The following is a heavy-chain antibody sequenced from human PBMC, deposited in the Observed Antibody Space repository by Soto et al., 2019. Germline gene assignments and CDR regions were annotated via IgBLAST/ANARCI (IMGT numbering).Heavy chain of an antibody. CDR2: IWYDGSNK. CDR3: ARGAAGTAYYFDY. V-gene: IGHV3-33*01. J-gene: IGHJ4*02. CDR1: GFTFSSYG. D-gene: IGHD6-13*01. Sequence: QVQLVESGGGVVQPGRSLSLSCAASGFTFSSYGMHWLRQAPGKGLEWVAVIWYDGSNKYYADSVKGRFTISRDNSKNTLYLQMNSLRAEDTAVYYCARGAAGTAYYFDYWGQGTLVTVSS.